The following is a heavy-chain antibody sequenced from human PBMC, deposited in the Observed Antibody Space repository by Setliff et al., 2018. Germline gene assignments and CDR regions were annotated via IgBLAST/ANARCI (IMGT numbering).Heavy chain of an antibody. Sequence: PSETLSPTCAVSGYSISSGYYWGWIRQPPGKGLEWIGSIYHSGSTYYNPSLKSRVTISVDTSKNQFSLKLSSVTAADTAVYYCARENLSSGWYVGGYYYYYGMDVWGQGTTVTVSS. V-gene: IGHV4-38-2*01. CDR3: ARENLSSGWYVGGYYYYYGMDV. CDR2: IYHSGST. J-gene: IGHJ6*02. CDR1: GYSISSGYY. D-gene: IGHD6-19*01.